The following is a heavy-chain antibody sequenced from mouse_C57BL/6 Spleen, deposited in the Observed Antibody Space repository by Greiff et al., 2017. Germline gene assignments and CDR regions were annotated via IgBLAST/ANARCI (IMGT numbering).Heavy chain of an antibody. Sequence: EVMLVESGGGLVQPKGSLKLSCAASGFTFNTYAMHWVRQAPGKGLEWVARLRSKSSNYATYYADSVKDRFTISRDDSQSMLYLQMNNLKTEDTAMYYCVRKEGGSTPFDVWGTGTTVTVSS. V-gene: IGHV10-3*01. D-gene: IGHD1-1*01. J-gene: IGHJ1*03. CDR1: GFTFNTYA. CDR2: LRSKSSNYAT. CDR3: VRKEGGSTPFDV.